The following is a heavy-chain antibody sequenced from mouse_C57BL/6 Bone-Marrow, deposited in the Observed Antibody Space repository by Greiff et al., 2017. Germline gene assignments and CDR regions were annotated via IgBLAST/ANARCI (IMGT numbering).Heavy chain of an antibody. D-gene: IGHD2-1*01. Sequence: EVKLMESGGGLVKPGGSLKLSCAASGFTFSSYAMSWVRQTPDKRLEWVATISDGGSYTYYPDNVKGRFTISRDNAKNNLYLQMSHLKSEDTAMYYCARDGNFYWYFDVWGTGTTVTVSS. V-gene: IGHV5-4*01. CDR2: ISDGGSYT. J-gene: IGHJ1*03. CDR3: ARDGNFYWYFDV. CDR1: GFTFSSYA.